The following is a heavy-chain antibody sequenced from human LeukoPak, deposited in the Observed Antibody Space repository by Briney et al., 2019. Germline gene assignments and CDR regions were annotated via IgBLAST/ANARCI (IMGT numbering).Heavy chain of an antibody. D-gene: IGHD6-13*01. J-gene: IGHJ3*02. CDR1: GFTFSSYW. Sequence: GGSLRLSCAASGFTFSSYWISWVRQAPGKGLEWVANIKQDGSEKYYVDSVKGRFTISRDNAKNSLYLQMNSLRAEDTAVYYCARDIGQQQRKGNDGFDIWGPGTLVTVSS. V-gene: IGHV3-7*01. CDR3: ARDIGQQQRKGNDGFDI. CDR2: IKQDGSEK.